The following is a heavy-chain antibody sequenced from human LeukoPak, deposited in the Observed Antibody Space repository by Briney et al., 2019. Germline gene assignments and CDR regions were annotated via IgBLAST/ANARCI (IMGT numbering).Heavy chain of an antibody. Sequence: GGSLRLSCADSQFTFNGSWTNWVRQAPGKGLEWVANMDPAGSQKRYVDSVRGRFTISKDNPGASLYLDMHSLRAEDTAIYYCAIWTSGNYWGQGTLVTVSS. CDR1: QFTFNGSW. CDR2: MDPAGSQK. J-gene: IGHJ4*02. V-gene: IGHV3-7*01. D-gene: IGHD1-1*01. CDR3: AIWTSGNY.